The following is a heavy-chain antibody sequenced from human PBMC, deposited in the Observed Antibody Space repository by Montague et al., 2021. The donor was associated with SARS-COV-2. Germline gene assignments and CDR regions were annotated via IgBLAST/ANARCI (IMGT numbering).Heavy chain of an antibody. V-gene: IGHV4-39*01. CDR3: ARQGDQLLLEYWFDP. CDR2: LYYSGSP. CDR1: GGSISSSSYY. D-gene: IGHD2-2*01. J-gene: IGHJ5*02. Sequence: SETLSLTCTVSGGSISSSSYYWGWIRPPPGKGLEWIGSLYYSGSPYYHPSLKSRVTISVDTSKNQFSLKLSSVTAADTAVYYCARQGDQLLLEYWFDPWGQGTLVTVAS.